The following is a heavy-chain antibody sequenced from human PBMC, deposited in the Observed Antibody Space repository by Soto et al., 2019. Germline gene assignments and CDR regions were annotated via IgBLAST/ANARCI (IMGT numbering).Heavy chain of an antibody. V-gene: IGHV3-15*01. J-gene: IGHJ4*02. CDR1: GFTFSNAW. D-gene: IGHD2-2*02. CDR2: IKSKTDGGTT. Sequence: KPGGSLRLSCAASGFTFSNAWMSWVRQAPGKGLEWVGRIKSKTDGGTTDYAAPVKGRFTISRDDSKNTLYLQMNSLKTEDTAVYYCTTAPCSTSCYTADYWGQGTLVTVSS. CDR3: TTAPCSTSCYTADY.